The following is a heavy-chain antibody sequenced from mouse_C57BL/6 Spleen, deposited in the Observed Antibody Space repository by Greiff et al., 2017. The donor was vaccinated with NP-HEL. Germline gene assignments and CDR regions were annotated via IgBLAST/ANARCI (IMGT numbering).Heavy chain of an antibody. J-gene: IGHJ1*03. D-gene: IGHD1-1*01. V-gene: IGHV14-1*01. CDR1: GFNIKDYY. CDR3: TTHYYGSSYRWYFDV. Sequence: EVQLQQSGAELVRPGASVKLSCTASGFNIKDYYMHWVKQRPEQGLEWIGRIDPEDGDTEYAPKFQGKATMTADTSSNTAYLQLSSLTSEDTAVYYCTTHYYGSSYRWYFDVWGTGTTVTVSS. CDR2: IDPEDGDT.